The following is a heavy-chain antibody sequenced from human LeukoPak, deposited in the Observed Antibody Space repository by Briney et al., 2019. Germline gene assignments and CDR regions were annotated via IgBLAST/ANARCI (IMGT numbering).Heavy chain of an antibody. CDR1: GFTFSSYA. V-gene: IGHV3-30*01. Sequence: PGGSLRLSCAASGFTFSSYAMHWVRQAPGKGLEWVAVISYDGSNKYYAGSVKGRFTISRDNSKNTLYLQMNSLRAEDTAVYYCARDRRQWLVRCRFDPWGQGTLVTVSS. D-gene: IGHD6-19*01. CDR3: ARDRRQWLVRCRFDP. J-gene: IGHJ5*02. CDR2: ISYDGSNK.